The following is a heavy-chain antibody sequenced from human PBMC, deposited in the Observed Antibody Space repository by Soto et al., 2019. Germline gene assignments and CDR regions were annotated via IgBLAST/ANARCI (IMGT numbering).Heavy chain of an antibody. CDR2: IYSGGST. CDR1: GFTVSSNY. V-gene: IGHV3-66*01. CDR3: ARLNVVPAEPQDAETHYYYYYMDV. J-gene: IGHJ6*03. Sequence: GGSLRLSCAASGFTVSSNYMSWVRQAPGKGLEWVSVIYSGGSTYYADSVKGRFTISRDNSKNTLYLQMNSLRAEDTAVYYCARLNVVPAEPQDAETHYYYYYMDVWGKGTTVTVSS. D-gene: IGHD2-2*01.